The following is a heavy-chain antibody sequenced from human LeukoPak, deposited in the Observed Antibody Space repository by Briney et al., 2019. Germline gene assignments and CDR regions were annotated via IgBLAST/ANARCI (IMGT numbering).Heavy chain of an antibody. Sequence: GRSLRLSCAASAFTLSKYLMRSVRQAPGGWLDWLTNTQKDGNEDNYLDSVKGRFTVSRDNAKNSMYLQMNSLRGEDTAVYYCARGNPNRNALDLWGQGTMVTMSS. V-gene: IGHV3-7*01. D-gene: IGHD1-14*01. CDR1: AFTLSKYL. CDR3: ARGNPNRNALDL. J-gene: IGHJ3*01. CDR2: TQKDGNED.